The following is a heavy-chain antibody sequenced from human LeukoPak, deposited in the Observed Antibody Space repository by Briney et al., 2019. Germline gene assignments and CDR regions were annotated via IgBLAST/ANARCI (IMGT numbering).Heavy chain of an antibody. CDR2: ISSSGSTI. J-gene: IGHJ5*02. CDR1: GFTFSGYE. V-gene: IGHV3-48*03. Sequence: GGSLRLSCAASGFTFSGYEMNWVRQAPGKGLEWVSYISSSGSTIYYADSVKGRFTISRDNAKNSLYLQMNSLRAEDTAVYYCARLRRSWFDPWGQGTLVTVSS. CDR3: ARLRRSWFDP.